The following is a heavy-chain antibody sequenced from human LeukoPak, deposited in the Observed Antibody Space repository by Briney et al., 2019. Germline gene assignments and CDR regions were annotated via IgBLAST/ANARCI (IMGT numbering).Heavy chain of an antibody. CDR2: INPNSGGT. J-gene: IGHJ5*02. CDR3: ARDRITMVRGVICWFDP. D-gene: IGHD3-10*01. CDR1: GYTFTGYY. Sequence: ASVKVSCRASGYTFTGYYMHWVRQAPGQGLEWMGRINPNSGGTNYAQKFQGRVTMTRDTSISTAYMELSRLRSDDTAVYYCARDRITMVRGVICWFDPWGQGTLVTVSS. V-gene: IGHV1-2*06.